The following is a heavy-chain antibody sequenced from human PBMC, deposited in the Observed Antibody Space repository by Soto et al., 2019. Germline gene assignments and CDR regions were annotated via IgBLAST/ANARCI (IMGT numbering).Heavy chain of an antibody. CDR1: GDTFNKFG. Sequence: QVQLVQSGAEVKQPGSSVRVSCKASGDTFNKFGISWVRQAPGQGLEWMGGIIPMYGAANSAQKFRDRVSITADESTSTVYMYLSSLISEDTAVYFCARCMRALRTDDVFDIWGTGTVVTVSS. V-gene: IGHV1-69*01. J-gene: IGHJ3*02. CDR3: ARCMRALRTDDVFDI. CDR2: IIPMYGAA.